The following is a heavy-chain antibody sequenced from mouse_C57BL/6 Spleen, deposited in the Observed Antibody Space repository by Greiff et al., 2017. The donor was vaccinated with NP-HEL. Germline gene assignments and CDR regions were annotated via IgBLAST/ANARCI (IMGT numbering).Heavy chain of an antibody. CDR3: ARGEGLLPSWFAY. J-gene: IGHJ3*01. Sequence: QVQLKQPGAELVKPGASVKLSCKASGYTFTSYWMHWVKQRPGQGLEWIGMIHPNSGSTNYNEKFKSKATLTVDKSSSTAYMQLSSLTSEDSAVYYCARGEGLLPSWFAYWGQGTLVTVSA. D-gene: IGHD2-3*01. CDR1: GYTFTSYW. V-gene: IGHV1-64*01. CDR2: IHPNSGST.